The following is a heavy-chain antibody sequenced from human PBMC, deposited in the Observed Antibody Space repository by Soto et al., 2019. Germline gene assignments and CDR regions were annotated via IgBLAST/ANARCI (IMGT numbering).Heavy chain of an antibody. V-gene: IGHV4-4*07. CDR3: ARGDIVVVPAAISWYFDL. D-gene: IGHD2-2*02. Sequence: QVQLKESGPGLVKPSETLSLTCTVSGGSISSYYWSWIRQPAGKGLEWIGRIYTSGSTNYNPSLKSRVTMSVDTSKHQFSLKLSSVTAADTAVYYCARGDIVVVPAAISWYFDLWGRGTLVTVSS. CDR1: GGSISSYY. J-gene: IGHJ2*01. CDR2: IYTSGST.